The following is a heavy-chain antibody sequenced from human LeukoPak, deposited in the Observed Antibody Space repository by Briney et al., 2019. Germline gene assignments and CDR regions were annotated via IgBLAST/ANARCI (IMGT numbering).Heavy chain of an antibody. Sequence: ASVKVSCKASGYTFTGYYIHWVRQAPGQGLEWMGWINPNNGGTNSAQKFQGRVTMTRDTSIGTAYMELNRLTYDDTAVYYCGGDRHWNQGNFDYWGQGTLVTVSS. J-gene: IGHJ4*02. V-gene: IGHV1-2*02. CDR1: GYTFTGYY. D-gene: IGHD1-1*01. CDR2: INPNNGGT. CDR3: GGDRHWNQGNFDY.